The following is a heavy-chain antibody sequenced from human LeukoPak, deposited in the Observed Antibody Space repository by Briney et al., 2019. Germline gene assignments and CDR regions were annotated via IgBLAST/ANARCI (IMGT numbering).Heavy chain of an antibody. D-gene: IGHD2-15*01. Sequence: SVKVSCKASGGTFSSYAISWVREAPGQGLGWMGGIIPIFGTTNYAQKFQGRVTITADKSTSTAYMELSSLRSEDTGVYYCARAPRSGYCSGGSCYELGYGMDVGGKGTTVTVSS. CDR1: GGTFSSYA. V-gene: IGHV1-69*06. CDR2: IIPIFGTT. J-gene: IGHJ6*04. CDR3: ARAPRSGYCSGGSCYELGYGMDV.